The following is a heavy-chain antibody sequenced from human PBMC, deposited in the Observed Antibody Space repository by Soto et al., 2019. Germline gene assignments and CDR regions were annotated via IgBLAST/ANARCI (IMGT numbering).Heavy chain of an antibody. J-gene: IGHJ6*02. CDR1: GYTFTSYG. D-gene: IGHD6-13*01. CDR2: ISAYNGNT. CDR3: ARHGIAAYYYYGMDV. V-gene: IGHV1-18*04. Sequence: ASVKVSCKASGYTFTSYGISWVRQAPGQGLEWMGWISAYNGNTNYAQKLQGRVTMTTDTSTSTAYMELRSLRSDDTAVYYCARHGIAAYYYYGMDVWGQGTTVTVSS.